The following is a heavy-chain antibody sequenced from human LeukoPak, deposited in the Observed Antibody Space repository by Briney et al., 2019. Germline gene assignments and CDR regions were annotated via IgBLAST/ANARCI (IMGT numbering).Heavy chain of an antibody. Sequence: GGSLRLSCSASGFTFSSYAMHWVRQAPGKGLEYVSAISSNGGSIYYADSVKGRFTISRDNSKNTLYLQMSSLRAEDTAVYYCVKDGEEYYYGSGTWYYFDYWGQGTLVTVSS. CDR2: ISSNGGSI. CDR3: VKDGEEYYYGSGTWYYFDY. D-gene: IGHD3-10*01. V-gene: IGHV3-64D*06. J-gene: IGHJ4*02. CDR1: GFTFSSYA.